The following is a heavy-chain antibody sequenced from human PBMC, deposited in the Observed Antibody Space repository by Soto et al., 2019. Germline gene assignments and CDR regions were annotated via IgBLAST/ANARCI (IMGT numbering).Heavy chain of an antibody. V-gene: IGHV3-30-3*01. CDR2: ISYDGSNT. Sequence: VGSLSLSCAASGFSFSSYAMHWVRHGPGKGLELVAVISYDGSNTYYADSVKGRFTISSDNSKNTLSLQMNSLRAEDTAVYYCARDGVVPAATVFYYGLDFWGQGTPVTVSS. D-gene: IGHD2-2*01. CDR3: ARDGVVPAATVFYYGLDF. CDR1: GFSFSSYA. J-gene: IGHJ6*02.